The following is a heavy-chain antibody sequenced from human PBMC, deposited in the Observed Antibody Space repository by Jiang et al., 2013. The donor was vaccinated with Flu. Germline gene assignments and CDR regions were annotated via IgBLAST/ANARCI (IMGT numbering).Heavy chain of an antibody. D-gene: IGHD2-15*01. J-gene: IGHJ6*03. CDR2: INAGNGNX. V-gene: IGHV1-3*01. CDR1: GYTFTSYA. CDR3: ARTRRVVVVAATPNYYYYMDV. Sequence: GAEVKKPGASVKVSCKASGYTFTSYAMHWVRQAPGQRLEWMGWINAGNGNXKYSQKFQGRVTITRDTSASTAYMELSSLRSEDTAVYYCARTRRVVVVAATPNYYYYMDV.